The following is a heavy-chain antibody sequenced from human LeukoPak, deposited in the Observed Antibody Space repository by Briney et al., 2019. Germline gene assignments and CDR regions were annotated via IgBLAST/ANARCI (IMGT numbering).Heavy chain of an antibody. J-gene: IGHJ4*02. CDR1: GGSFSGYY. V-gene: IGHV4-34*01. CDR2: INHSGST. Sequence: SETLSLTCAVYGGSFSGYYWSRIRQPPGKGLEWIGEINHSGSTKYNPSLKSRVTISEDTSKHQFSLKLSSVTAADTAVYYCARGQYSSSPVFDFWGQGTLVTVSS. D-gene: IGHD6-6*01. CDR3: ARGQYSSSPVFDF.